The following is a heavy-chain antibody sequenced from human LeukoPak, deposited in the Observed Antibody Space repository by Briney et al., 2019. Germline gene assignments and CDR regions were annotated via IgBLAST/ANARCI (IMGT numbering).Heavy chain of an antibody. Sequence: PGGSLRLSCAASGFTFSSYWMSWVRQAPGKGLEWVANIKQDGSEKYYVDSVKGRFTISRDNAKNSLYLQMNSLRAEDTAVYYCARGVARSSKFHFSYYFDYWGQGTLVTVSS. D-gene: IGHD6-6*01. J-gene: IGHJ4*02. CDR3: ARGVARSSKFHFSYYFDY. CDR2: IKQDGSEK. CDR1: GFTFSSYW. V-gene: IGHV3-7*03.